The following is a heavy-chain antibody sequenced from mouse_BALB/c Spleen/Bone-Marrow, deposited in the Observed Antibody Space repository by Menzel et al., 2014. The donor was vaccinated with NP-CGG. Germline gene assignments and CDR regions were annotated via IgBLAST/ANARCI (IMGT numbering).Heavy chain of an antibody. CDR1: GFAFSSYD. Sequence: EVMLVESGGGLVKPGGSLKLSCAASGFAFSSYDMSWVRQTPEKRLEWVATISSGGSYTYYPDSVKGRFTISGDNARNTLYLQVSSLRSEDTALYYCARPPTGAYFDYWGQGTTLTVSS. V-gene: IGHV5-9*02. J-gene: IGHJ2*01. CDR3: ARPPTGAYFDY. CDR2: ISSGGSYT. D-gene: IGHD4-1*02.